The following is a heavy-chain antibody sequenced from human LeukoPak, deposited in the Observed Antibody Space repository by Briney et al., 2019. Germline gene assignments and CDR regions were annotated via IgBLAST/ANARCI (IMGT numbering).Heavy chain of an antibody. CDR2: INPNSGGT. CDR3: ARDATYYDFWSGYKGGFDH. V-gene: IGHV1-2*02. CDR1: GYTFTGYY. J-gene: IGHJ4*02. Sequence: ASVKVSCKASGYTFTGYYMHWVRQAPGQGLEWMGWINPNSGGTNYAQKFQGRVTMTRDTSISTAYMELSRLRSDDTAVYYCARDATYYDFWSGYKGGFDHWGQGTLVTVSS. D-gene: IGHD3-3*01.